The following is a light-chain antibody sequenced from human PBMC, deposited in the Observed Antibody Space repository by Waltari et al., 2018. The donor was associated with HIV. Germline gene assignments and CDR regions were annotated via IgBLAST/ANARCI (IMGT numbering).Light chain of an antibody. CDR1: SGDVGNYNY. CDR2: DVN. J-gene: IGLJ2*01. CDR3: SAYGGSYNRLL. V-gene: IGLV2-8*01. Sequence: QSALTQPPSASGSPGQSVTISCTRTSGDVGNYNYVSWYPQHPSKAHKLVMFDVNERPSGVPDRFFGSKSGNTASLTVSGLQADDEADYFCSAYGGSYNRLLFGGGTKLTVL.